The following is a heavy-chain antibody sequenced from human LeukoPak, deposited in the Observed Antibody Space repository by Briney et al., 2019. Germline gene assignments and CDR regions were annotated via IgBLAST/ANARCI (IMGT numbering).Heavy chain of an antibody. D-gene: IGHD1-26*01. CDR3: ARGRRRPSGSYYY. Sequence: PSETLSLTCAVYGGSFSGYYWSWIRQPPGKGLEWIGEINHSGSTNYNPSLKSRVTISVDTSKNQFSLKLSSVTAADTAVYYCARGRRRPSGSYYYWGQGTLVTVSS. CDR1: GGSFSGYY. CDR2: INHSGST. V-gene: IGHV4-34*01. J-gene: IGHJ4*02.